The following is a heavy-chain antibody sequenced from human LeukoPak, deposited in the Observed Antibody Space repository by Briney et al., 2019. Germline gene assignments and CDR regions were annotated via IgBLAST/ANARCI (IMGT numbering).Heavy chain of an antibody. V-gene: IGHV4-59*08. J-gene: IGHJ4*02. CDR1: GDSISSYY. CDR3: ARQPYMLGAYYFDY. Sequence: SETLSLTCTVSGDSISSYYWSWIRQPPGKGLEWIGYIFYSGDTNYNPSLKSRVTLSVDTSKNQFSLNLRSVTAADTAVYYCARQPYMLGAYYFDYWDQGTLVTVSS. CDR2: IFYSGDT. D-gene: IGHD1-26*01.